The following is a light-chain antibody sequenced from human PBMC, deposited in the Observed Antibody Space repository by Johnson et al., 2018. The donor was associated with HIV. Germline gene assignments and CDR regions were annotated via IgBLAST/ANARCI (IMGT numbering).Light chain of an antibody. V-gene: IGLV1-51*02. CDR1: SSNIGNNY. CDR3: ATWDDSLNGLYV. J-gene: IGLJ1*01. CDR2: ENN. Sequence: QSVLTQPPSVSAAPGQKVTISCSGSSSNIGNNYVSWYQQLPETAPKLLIYENNKRPSGIPDRFSGSKSGTSATLGITGLQTGDEADYFCATWDDSLNGLYVFGTGTKVTVL.